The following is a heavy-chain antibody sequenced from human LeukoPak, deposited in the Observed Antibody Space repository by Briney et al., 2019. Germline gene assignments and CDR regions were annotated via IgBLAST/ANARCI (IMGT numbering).Heavy chain of an antibody. Sequence: GGSLRLSCAASGFTFSGYAMSWVRQAPGKGLEWVSAISGSGGSTYYADSVKGRFTISRDNSKNTLYLQMNSLRVEDTAVYYCAKGASAGNQKPGGYWGQGTLVTVSS. D-gene: IGHD6-13*01. V-gene: IGHV3-23*01. CDR2: ISGSGGST. CDR3: AKGASAGNQKPGGY. J-gene: IGHJ4*02. CDR1: GFTFSGYA.